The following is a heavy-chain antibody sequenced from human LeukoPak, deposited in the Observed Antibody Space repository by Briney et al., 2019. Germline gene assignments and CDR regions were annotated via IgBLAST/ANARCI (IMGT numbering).Heavy chain of an antibody. V-gene: IGHV3-30*04. CDR2: ISYDGTDK. Sequence: GGSLRLSCAASGFTFTTFPMHWVRQPPGKGLEWVAVISYDGTDKYYADSVKGRFTISRDNSKSTLYLQMDSLRAEDTAVYYCASPNSMAGTHYFHYWGQGTLVTVSS. CDR1: GFTFTTFP. D-gene: IGHD6-19*01. J-gene: IGHJ4*02. CDR3: ASPNSMAGTHYFHY.